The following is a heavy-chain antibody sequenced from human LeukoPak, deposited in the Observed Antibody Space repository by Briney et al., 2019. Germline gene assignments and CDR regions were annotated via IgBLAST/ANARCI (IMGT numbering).Heavy chain of an antibody. Sequence: GGSLRLSCAASGFTFSSYAMAWVRQTPGKGLEWVSTVDTSGGSTHYADSVKGRFTISRDNSKNTMYLQMNSLRVEDTAIYYCATDVGTVFFDNWGQGTVVTVSS. CDR2: VDTSGGST. CDR1: GFTFSSYA. V-gene: IGHV3-23*01. D-gene: IGHD3/OR15-3a*01. CDR3: ATDVGTVFFDN. J-gene: IGHJ4*02.